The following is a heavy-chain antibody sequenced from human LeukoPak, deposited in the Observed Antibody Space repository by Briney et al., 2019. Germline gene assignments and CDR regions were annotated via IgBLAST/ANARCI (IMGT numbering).Heavy chain of an antibody. CDR1: GGSISSYY. CDR3: ARVPAYVWGSSKSDAFDI. V-gene: IGHV4-59*12. Sequence: SETLSLTCTVSGGSISSYYWSWIRQPPGKGLEWIGYIYYSGSTNYNPSLKSRVTISVDTSKNQFSLKLSSVTAADTAVYYCARVPAYVWGSSKSDAFDIWGQGTMVTVSS. D-gene: IGHD3-16*01. CDR2: IYYSGST. J-gene: IGHJ3*02.